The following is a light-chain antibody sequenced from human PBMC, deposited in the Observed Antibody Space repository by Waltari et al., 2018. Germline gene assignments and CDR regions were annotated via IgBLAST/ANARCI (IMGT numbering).Light chain of an antibody. J-gene: IGLJ3*02. V-gene: IGLV6-57*01. CDR2: EDY. CDR1: SGSIAGNY. CDR3: QSYDITNRV. Sequence: NFVLTQPHSVSESPGKTVTISCTRSSGSIAGNYVQWYQQRPGSSPTTVILEDYQRASWVPDRFSGSIDTSSNSASLTISGLRPEDEAVYYCQSYDITNRVFGGGTKLTVL.